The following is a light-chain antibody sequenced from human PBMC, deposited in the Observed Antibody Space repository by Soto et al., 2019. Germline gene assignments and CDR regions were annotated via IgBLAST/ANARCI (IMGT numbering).Light chain of an antibody. CDR3: QQYNDNWT. V-gene: IGKV1-5*03. J-gene: IGKJ1*01. Sequence: DIQMTHSPSTLSASVGDRGTITCRSSQSISSWLAWYQQKPGQAPKLLIYKASTLQSGVPSRFSGSGSGTEFTLAISSLQPDDSATYYCQQYNDNWTFGQGTKVEIK. CDR1: QSISSW. CDR2: KAS.